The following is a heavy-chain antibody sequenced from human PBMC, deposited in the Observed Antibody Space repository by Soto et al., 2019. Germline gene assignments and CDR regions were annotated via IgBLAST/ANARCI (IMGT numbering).Heavy chain of an antibody. D-gene: IGHD2-2*01. Sequence: SETLSLTCAFSCGSIISSNWWSWVRQPPGKGLEWIGEIYHSGSTNYNPSLKSRVTISVDKSKNQFSLKLSSVTAADTAVYYCARGTGSRRYSDYWGQGTLVTVSS. V-gene: IGHV4-4*02. J-gene: IGHJ4*02. CDR3: ARGTGSRRYSDY. CDR2: IYHSGST. CDR1: CGSIISSNW.